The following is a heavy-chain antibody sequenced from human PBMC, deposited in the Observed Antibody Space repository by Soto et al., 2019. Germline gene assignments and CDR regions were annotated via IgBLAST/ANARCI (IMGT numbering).Heavy chain of an antibody. CDR1: GGSISSYY. V-gene: IGHV4-59*01. D-gene: IGHD1-26*01. Sequence: TSETLSLTCTVSGGSISSYYWSWIRQPPGKGLEWIGYIYYSGSTNYNPSLKSRVTISVDTSKNQFSLKLSSVTAADTAVYYCARAWEYAFDIWGQGTMVTVSS. CDR3: ARAWEYAFDI. CDR2: IYYSGST. J-gene: IGHJ3*02.